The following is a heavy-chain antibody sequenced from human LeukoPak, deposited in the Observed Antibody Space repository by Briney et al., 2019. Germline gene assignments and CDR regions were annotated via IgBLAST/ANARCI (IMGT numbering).Heavy chain of an antibody. J-gene: IGHJ4*02. CDR2: INWNGGNT. Sequence: GESLRLSCAASGFTFSTYGMTWVRQAPGKGLEWVSGINWNGGNTAYADSVKGRFTISRDNAKSSLFLQMNSLTAEDTAFYYCARIKRPPDFDYWGQGTLVTVSS. CDR3: ARIKRPPDFDY. V-gene: IGHV3-20*04. CDR1: GFTFSTYG.